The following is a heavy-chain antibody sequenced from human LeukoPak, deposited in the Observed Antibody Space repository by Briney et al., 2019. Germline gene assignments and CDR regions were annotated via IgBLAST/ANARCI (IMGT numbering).Heavy chain of an antibody. CDR3: AKGRRGFLMYYFDY. V-gene: IGHV3-9*01. CDR1: GFTFDDYA. J-gene: IGHJ4*02. CDR2: ISWNSGSI. Sequence: GGSLRLSCAASGFTFDDYAMHWVRQAPGKGLEWVSGISWNSGSIGYADSVKGRFTISRDNAKNSLYLQMNSLRAEDTALYYCAKGRRGFLMYYFDYWGQGTLVTVSS. D-gene: IGHD2-8*01.